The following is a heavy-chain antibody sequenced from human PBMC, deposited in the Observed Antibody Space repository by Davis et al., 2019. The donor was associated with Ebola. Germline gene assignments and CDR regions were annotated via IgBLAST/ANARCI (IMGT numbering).Heavy chain of an antibody. CDR1: GFSVITNY. Sequence: GESLKISCATSGFSVITNYMSWVRQAPGKGLEWISVLYSAGETYYADSVKGRFTISRDNSKNLLYLQMSSLRGDDTAVYYCARTGGYIYGTGAVYYYYYGMDVWGQGATVTVSS. J-gene: IGHJ6*02. CDR3: ARTGGYIYGTGAVYYYYYGMDV. V-gene: IGHV3-53*05. CDR2: LYSAGET. D-gene: IGHD5-18*01.